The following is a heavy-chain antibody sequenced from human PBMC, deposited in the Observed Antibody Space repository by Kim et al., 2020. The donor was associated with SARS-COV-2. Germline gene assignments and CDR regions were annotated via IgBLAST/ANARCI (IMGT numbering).Heavy chain of an antibody. CDR2: ISYDGSNK. J-gene: IGHJ4*02. CDR1: GFTFSSYA. CDR3: ARDPGIYGSGSYFDY. V-gene: IGHV3-30*04. Sequence: GGSLRLSCAASGFTFSSYAMHWVRQAPGKGLEWVAVISYDGSNKYYADSVKGRFTISRDNSKNTLYLQMNSLRAEDTAVYYCARDPGIYGSGSYFDYWGQGTLVTVSS. D-gene: IGHD3-10*01.